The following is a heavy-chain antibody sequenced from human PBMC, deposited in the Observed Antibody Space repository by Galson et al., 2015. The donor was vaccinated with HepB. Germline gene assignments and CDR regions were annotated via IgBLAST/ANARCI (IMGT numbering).Heavy chain of an antibody. CDR1: GFTFSSYG. CDR3: AKAGNYYDSSVRGGMDV. D-gene: IGHD3-22*01. V-gene: IGHV3-30*18. CDR2: ISYDGSNK. J-gene: IGHJ6*02. Sequence: LRLSCAASGFTFSSYGMHWVRQAPGKGLEWVAVISYDGSNKYYADSVKGRFTISRDNSKNTLYLQMNSLRAEDTAVYYCAKAGNYYDSSVRGGMDVWGQGTTVTGSS.